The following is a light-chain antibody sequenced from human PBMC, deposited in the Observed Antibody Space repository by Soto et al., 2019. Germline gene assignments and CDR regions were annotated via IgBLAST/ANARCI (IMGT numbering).Light chain of an antibody. Sequence: EIVLTQSPGTLSLSPGERATLSCRASQSVRHNLLAWYQQKPGQAPRLLIYDTSIRATGITDRFSGSGSGTDFTFTISRLEPEDFAVYHCQQYGTSPKTFGQGTKVEIK. CDR2: DTS. CDR3: QQYGTSPKT. J-gene: IGKJ1*01. CDR1: QSVRHNL. V-gene: IGKV3-20*01.